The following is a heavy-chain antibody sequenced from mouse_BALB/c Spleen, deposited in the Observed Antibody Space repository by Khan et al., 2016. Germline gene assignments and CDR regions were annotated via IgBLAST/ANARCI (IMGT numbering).Heavy chain of an antibody. Sequence: VQLQQSDPDLVKPGASVKISCKASGYSFTAYYMYWVKQSHGKSLEWIGRINPNNGATTFNQKFKGKAILTVDKSSTKAYMELRSLASEDAAVYYSARDDYVNWGQGTTLTVSS. D-gene: IGHD2-4*01. CDR1: GYSFTAYY. CDR3: ARDDYVN. CDR2: INPNNGAT. V-gene: IGHV1-18*01. J-gene: IGHJ2*01.